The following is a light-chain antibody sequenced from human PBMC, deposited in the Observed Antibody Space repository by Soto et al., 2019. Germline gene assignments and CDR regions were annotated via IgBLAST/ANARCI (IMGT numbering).Light chain of an antibody. J-gene: IGKJ1*01. CDR3: QHYNSYPEA. Sequence: TRCPSTLSVSVSDRGTIACGASQTISSWLGWYQQKPGKAPKLMIYKASTLKSGVPSRFRGSGYGTEFTITISSLKPDDFATYYCQHYNSYPEAFGHGTKVDI. V-gene: IGKV1-5*03. CDR2: KAS. CDR1: QTISSW.